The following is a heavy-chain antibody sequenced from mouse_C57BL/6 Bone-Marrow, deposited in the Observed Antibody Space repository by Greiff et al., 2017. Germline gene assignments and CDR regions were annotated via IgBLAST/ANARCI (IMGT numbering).Heavy chain of an antibody. CDR1: GYTFTDYE. J-gene: IGHJ3*01. CDR2: IDPETGGT. V-gene: IGHV1-15*01. CDR3: TTGYDYDRAWFAY. Sequence: QVQLQQSGAELVRPGASVTLSCKASGYTFTDYEMHWVKQTPVHGLEWIGAIDPETGGTAYNQKFKGKAILTADKSSSPAYMELRSLTSEDSAVYYCTTGYDYDRAWFAYWGQGTLVTVSA. D-gene: IGHD2-4*01.